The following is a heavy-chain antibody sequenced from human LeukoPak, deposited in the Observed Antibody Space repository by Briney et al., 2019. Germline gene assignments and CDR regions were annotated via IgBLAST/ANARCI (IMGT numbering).Heavy chain of an antibody. V-gene: IGHV4-39*07. J-gene: IGHJ6*03. D-gene: IGHD2-15*01. CDR3: VRWQSDQYYYYMDV. CDR1: GGSISSSSYY. CDR2: IYYSGST. Sequence: SETLSLTCTVSGGSISSSSYYWGWIRQPPGKGLEWIGSIYYSGSTYYNPSLKSRVTISVDTSKSQFSLKLSSVTAADTAVYYCVRWQSDQYYYYMDVWGKGTTVTVSS.